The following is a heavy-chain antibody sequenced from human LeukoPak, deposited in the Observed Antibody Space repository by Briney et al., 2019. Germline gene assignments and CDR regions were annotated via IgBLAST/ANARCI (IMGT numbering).Heavy chain of an antibody. J-gene: IGHJ4*02. V-gene: IGHV1-46*01. D-gene: IGHD3-22*01. Sequence: ASVKVSCKASGYTFTSYYMHWVRQAPGQGLEWMGMINPSGGSTSYAQKFRGRVTMTRDTSTSTFYMELSSLRSEDTAVYYCARARVAFYYDSSGYTLDYWGQGTLVTVSS. CDR1: GYTFTSYY. CDR2: INPSGGST. CDR3: ARARVAFYYDSSGYTLDY.